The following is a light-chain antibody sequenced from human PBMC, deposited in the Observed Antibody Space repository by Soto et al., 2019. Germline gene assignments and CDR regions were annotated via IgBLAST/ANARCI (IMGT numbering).Light chain of an antibody. V-gene: IGKV3-15*01. Sequence: EIVMTQSPATLSVSPGERTTLSCRASQSVSSNLAWYQQKPGQAPRLLIYGASTRATGIPARFSGSGSGTDFTLTISSLQSEDFAVYYCQQYNNWPPRDSFGQGTKLEI. CDR3: QQYNNWPPRDS. CDR2: GAS. J-gene: IGKJ2*01. CDR1: QSVSSN.